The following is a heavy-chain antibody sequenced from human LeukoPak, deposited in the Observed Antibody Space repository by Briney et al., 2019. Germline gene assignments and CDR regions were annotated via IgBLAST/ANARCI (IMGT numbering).Heavy chain of an antibody. CDR1: GYTFTSYA. V-gene: IGHV1-3*01. CDR2: INAGNGNT. CDR3: ARDAYRGITMIVVHYYFDY. J-gene: IGHJ4*02. D-gene: IGHD3-22*01. Sequence: ASVKVSCKASGYTFTSYAMHWVRRAPGQRLEWMGWINAGNGNTKYSQKFQGRVTITRDTSASTAYMELSSLRSEDTAVYYCARDAYRGITMIVVHYYFDYWGQGTLVTVSS.